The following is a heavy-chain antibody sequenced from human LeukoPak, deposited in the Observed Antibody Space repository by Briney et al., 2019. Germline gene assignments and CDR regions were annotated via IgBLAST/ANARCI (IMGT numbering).Heavy chain of an antibody. V-gene: IGHV1-46*01. D-gene: IGHD4-17*01. J-gene: IGHJ6*02. Sequence: ASVKVSCKVSGYTLTELSMHWVRQAPGQGLEWMRMINPSGGGTNYAQKFQGRVTMTRDTSTSTVYMELSSLRSEDTAVYYCARDGDDFGDYVEYNYYGLDVWGPGTTVTVSS. CDR2: INPSGGGT. CDR1: GYTLTELS. CDR3: ARDGDDFGDYVEYNYYGLDV.